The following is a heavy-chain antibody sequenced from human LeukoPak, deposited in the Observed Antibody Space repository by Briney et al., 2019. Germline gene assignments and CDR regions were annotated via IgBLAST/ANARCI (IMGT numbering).Heavy chain of an antibody. CDR1: GYTFTGYY. V-gene: IGHV1-2*02. CDR3: ARASPRIAAKDNWFDP. J-gene: IGHJ5*02. D-gene: IGHD2-15*01. Sequence: GASVKVSCKASGYTFTGYYMHWVRQAPGQGLEWMGWINPNSGGTNYAQKFQGRVTMTRDTSISTAYMELSRLRSDDTAVYYCARASPRIAAKDNWFDPWGQGTLVTVSS. CDR2: INPNSGGT.